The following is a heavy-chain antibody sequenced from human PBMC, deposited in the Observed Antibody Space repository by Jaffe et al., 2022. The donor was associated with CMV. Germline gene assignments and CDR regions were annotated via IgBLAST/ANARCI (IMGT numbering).Heavy chain of an antibody. CDR1: GGSISSSNYY. D-gene: IGHD6-19*01. CDR3: ARRLTGYSSAWSYYSYMDV. CDR2: LYDGGRT. V-gene: IGHV4-39*01. J-gene: IGHJ6*03. Sequence: QLLLQESGPGLVKPWETLSLTCTVSGGSISSSNYYWGWIRQPPGKGLEWIGSLYDGGRTSHTPSLKSRVTMSVDTSKNQFSLKLSSVTAADTAVYYCARRLTGYSSAWSYYSYMDVWGKGTTVTVSS.